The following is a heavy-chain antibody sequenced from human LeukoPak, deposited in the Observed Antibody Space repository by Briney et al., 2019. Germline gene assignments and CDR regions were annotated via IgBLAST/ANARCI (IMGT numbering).Heavy chain of an antibody. CDR3: ARAGDSAEYYYYYYYMDV. J-gene: IGHJ6*03. CDR2: IYYSGST. Sequence: SETLSLTCTVSGGSISSSSYYWGWMRQPPGKGLEWIGSIYYSGSTYYNPSLKSRVTISVDTSKNQFSLKLSSVTAADTAVYYCARAGDSAEYYYYYYYMDVWGKRTTVSVSS. CDR1: GGSISSSSYY. V-gene: IGHV4-39*07. D-gene: IGHD2-21*01.